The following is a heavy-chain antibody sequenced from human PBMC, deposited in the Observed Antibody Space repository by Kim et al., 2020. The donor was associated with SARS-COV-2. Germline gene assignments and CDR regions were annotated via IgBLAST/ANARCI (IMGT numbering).Heavy chain of an antibody. CDR3: AKDVHYGRDDY. D-gene: IGHD3-16*01. V-gene: IGHV3-30*02. J-gene: IGHJ4*02. Sequence: YYADSVKGRFTISRDNSKNTLYLQMNSLRAEDTAVYYCAKDVHYGRDDYWGQGTLVTVSS.